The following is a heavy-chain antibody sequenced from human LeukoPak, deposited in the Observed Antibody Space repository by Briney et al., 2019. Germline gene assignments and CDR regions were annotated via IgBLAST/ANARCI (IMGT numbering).Heavy chain of an antibody. D-gene: IGHD3-22*01. Sequence: PGGSLRLSCAASGFTVSYNYINWVRQAPGKGLEWVSVIYYSGTTYYADSVKGRFTISKDNSKNTVYLEMNSLRAEDTAVYYCARSYSSESGGWHRPVDCWGQGTLVTVSS. CDR2: IYYSGTT. CDR1: GFTVSYNY. CDR3: ARSYSSESGGWHRPVDC. V-gene: IGHV3-53*01. J-gene: IGHJ4*02.